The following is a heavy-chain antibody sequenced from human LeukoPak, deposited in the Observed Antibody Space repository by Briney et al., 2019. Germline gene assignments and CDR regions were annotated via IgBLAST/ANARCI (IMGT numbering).Heavy chain of an antibody. CDR3: AKEAKPWSGGGSFDY. D-gene: IGHD3-10*01. V-gene: IGHV3-23*01. CDR2: ISGSGGNT. J-gene: IGHJ4*02. Sequence: GGSLRLSCAASGFTFSSYAMSWVRQAPGKGLEWVSAISGSGGNTKYADSVKGRFTVARDNSKNTLYLQMNSLRTEDTAVYYCAKEAKPWSGGGSFDYWGQGTLVTVSS. CDR1: GFTFSSYA.